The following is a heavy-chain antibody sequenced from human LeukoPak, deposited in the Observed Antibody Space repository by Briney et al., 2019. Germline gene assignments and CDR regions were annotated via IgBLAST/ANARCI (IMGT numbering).Heavy chain of an antibody. Sequence: GGSLTLSCAASGFTFSSYSMNWVRQAPGKGLEWVSSISSSSSYIYYADSVKGRFTISRDNAKNSLYLQMNSLRAEDTAVYYCARGSGRTHFDYWGQGTLVTVSS. V-gene: IGHV3-21*01. CDR3: ARGSGRTHFDY. J-gene: IGHJ4*02. CDR2: ISSSSSYI. D-gene: IGHD3-3*01. CDR1: GFTFSSYS.